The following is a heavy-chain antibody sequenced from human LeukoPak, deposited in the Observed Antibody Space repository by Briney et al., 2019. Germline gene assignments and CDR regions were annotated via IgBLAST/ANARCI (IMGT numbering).Heavy chain of an antibody. D-gene: IGHD5-12*01. CDR1: GITFSYYW. Sequence: GGSLRLSCAASGITFSYYWMHWVRQAPGKGLVWVSRIDADGSSATCADSVKGRFTISRDNAKNTLYLQMNSLRAEDTAVYYCAREGGYDPFEHWGQGTLVTVSS. J-gene: IGHJ4*02. CDR2: IDADGSSA. V-gene: IGHV3-74*01. CDR3: AREGGYDPFEH.